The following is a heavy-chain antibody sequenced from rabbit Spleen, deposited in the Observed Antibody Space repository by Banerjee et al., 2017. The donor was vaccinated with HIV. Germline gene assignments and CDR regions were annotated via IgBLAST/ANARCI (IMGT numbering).Heavy chain of an antibody. Sequence: QSLEESGGDMVKPGASLTLTCTASGFSFSSNYYMCWVRQAPGKGLEWIGCINAVTGKAVYASWAKGRFTISKASSTTVTLQMTSLTAADTATYFCARDSADYYGYGSINLWGPGTLVTVS. V-gene: IGHV1S40*01. J-gene: IGHJ4*01. CDR3: ARDSADYYGYGSINL. D-gene: IGHD6-1*01. CDR2: INAVTGKA. CDR1: GFSFSSNYY.